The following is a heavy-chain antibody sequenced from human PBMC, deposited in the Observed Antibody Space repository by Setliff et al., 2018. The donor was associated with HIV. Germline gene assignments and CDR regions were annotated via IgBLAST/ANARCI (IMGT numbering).Heavy chain of an antibody. Sequence: RLSCAASGFTFTISWMNWVRQAPGKGLEWVANINPDGSHRDYVDSVKGRFTISRDNAKNSLYLQMNSLRAEDTAVYYCARDRAYASFDYWGQGALVTVSS. D-gene: IGHD3-16*01. J-gene: IGHJ4*02. CDR3: ARDRAYASFDY. CDR2: INPDGSHR. CDR1: GFTFTISW. V-gene: IGHV3-7*03.